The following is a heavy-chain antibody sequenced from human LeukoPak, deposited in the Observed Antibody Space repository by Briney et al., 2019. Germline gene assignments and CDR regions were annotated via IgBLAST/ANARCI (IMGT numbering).Heavy chain of an antibody. V-gene: IGHV1-2*02. CDR3: ARQGYSGHSQGAADY. CDR1: GYTFTGYY. CDR2: INPNSGGT. D-gene: IGHD4-23*01. J-gene: IGHJ4*02. Sequence: SVKVSCKASGYTFTGYYMHWVRQAPGQGLEWMGWINPNSGGTNYAQKFQGRVTMTTDTSTSTAHMELRSLRSDDTAVYYCARQGYSGHSQGAADYWGQGTLVTVSS.